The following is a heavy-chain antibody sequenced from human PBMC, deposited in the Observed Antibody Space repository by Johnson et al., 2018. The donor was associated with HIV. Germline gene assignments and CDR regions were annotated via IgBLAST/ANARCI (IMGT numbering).Heavy chain of an antibody. D-gene: IGHD5/OR15-5a*01. Sequence: QMLLVESGGGVVQPGRSLRLSCAASGFTFSSYGMHWVRQAPGKGLEWVAVISYDGSNTDYVDSVKGRLTISRDNFKITLYLQMNSLRAEDTAVYYRAKDEALVWKLDPDAFDIWGQGTMVTVSS. CDR2: ISYDGSNT. V-gene: IGHV3-30*18. CDR1: GFTFSSYG. CDR3: AKDEALVWKLDPDAFDI. J-gene: IGHJ3*02.